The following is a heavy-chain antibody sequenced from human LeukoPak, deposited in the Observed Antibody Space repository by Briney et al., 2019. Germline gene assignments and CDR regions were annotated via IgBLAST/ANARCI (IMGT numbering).Heavy chain of an antibody. Sequence: SETLSLTCTVSGGSISSYYWSWIRQPPGKGLEWIGYIYYSGSTNYNPSLKSRVTISVDTSKNQFSLKLSSVTAADTAVYYCARDQDDYYYGMDVWGQGTTVTVSS. J-gene: IGHJ6*02. CDR3: ARDQDDYYYGMDV. CDR2: IYYSGST. V-gene: IGHV4-59*01. CDR1: GGSISSYY.